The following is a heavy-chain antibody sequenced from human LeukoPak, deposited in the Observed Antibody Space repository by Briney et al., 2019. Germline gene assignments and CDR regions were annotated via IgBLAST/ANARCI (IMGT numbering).Heavy chain of an antibody. Sequence: TSETLSLTCTVSGGSISSYYWSWIRQPPGKGLEWIGYIYYSGSTNYNPSLKSRVTISVDTSKNQFSLKLSSVTAADTAVYYCARLDSSGWGDWFDPWGQGTLVTVSS. J-gene: IGHJ5*02. CDR2: IYYSGST. CDR3: ARLDSSGWGDWFDP. D-gene: IGHD6-19*01. V-gene: IGHV4-59*08. CDR1: GGSISSYY.